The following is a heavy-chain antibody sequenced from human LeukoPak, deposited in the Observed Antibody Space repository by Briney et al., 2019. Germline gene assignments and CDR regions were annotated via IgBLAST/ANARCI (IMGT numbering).Heavy chain of an antibody. CDR3: ARGAATGVSRFDY. Sequence: GGSLRLSCAASGFSFSTYSMNCARQAPGKGLEWVSYISVSSSTIHYADPVKGRFTISRDNAENSLYLQMNSLRAEDTAVYYCARGAATGVSRFDYWGQGTLVTVSS. CDR2: ISVSSSTI. V-gene: IGHV3-48*01. J-gene: IGHJ4*02. CDR1: GFSFSTYS. D-gene: IGHD6-13*01.